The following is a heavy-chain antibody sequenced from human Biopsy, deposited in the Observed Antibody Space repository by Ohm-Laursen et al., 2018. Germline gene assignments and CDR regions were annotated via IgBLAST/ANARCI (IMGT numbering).Heavy chain of an antibody. J-gene: IGHJ2*01. D-gene: IGHD5-24*01. CDR1: GGPIDSYY. CDR3: ASAGYNPGLNFDL. V-gene: IGHV4-59*12. Sequence: GTLSLTCPVSGGPIDSYYWSWIRQPPGKALEWTGYIYFTGRTSYNPSLKSRVTMSVNTSKKQFSLRLSSVTAADTAVYYCASAGYNPGLNFDLWGRGTRVTFSS. CDR2: IYFTGRT.